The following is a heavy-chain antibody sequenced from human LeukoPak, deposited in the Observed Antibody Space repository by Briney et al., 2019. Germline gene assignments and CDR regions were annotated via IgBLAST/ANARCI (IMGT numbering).Heavy chain of an antibody. CDR3: ARGEVVNLGYSSGMDV. V-gene: IGHV7-4-1*02. Sequence: AASVKVSCKASGYTFTSYAMNWVRQAPGQGLEWMGWINTNTGNPTYAQGFTGLFVFSLDTSVSTAYLQISSLKAEDTAVYYCARGEVVNLGYSSGMDVWGQGTTVTVSS. CDR2: INTNTGNP. CDR1: GYTFTSYA. D-gene: IGHD6-19*01. J-gene: IGHJ6*02.